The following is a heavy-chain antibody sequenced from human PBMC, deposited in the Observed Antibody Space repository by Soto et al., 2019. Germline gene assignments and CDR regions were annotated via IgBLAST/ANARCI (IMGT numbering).Heavy chain of an antibody. V-gene: IGHV4-34*01. J-gene: IGHJ6*02. CDR3: ARYCSGAGCYDGNMDV. D-gene: IGHD2-15*01. Sequence: PSETLSLTCAVYGGSFSGYYWSWIRQPPGKGLEWIGEINHSGSTNYNPSLKSRVTISVDTSKNQFSLKLSSVTAADTAVYYCARYCSGAGCYDGNMDVWGQGTTVTVSS. CDR2: INHSGST. CDR1: GGSFSGYY.